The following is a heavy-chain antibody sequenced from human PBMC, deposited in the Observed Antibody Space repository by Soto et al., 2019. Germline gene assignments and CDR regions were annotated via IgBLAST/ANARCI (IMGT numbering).Heavy chain of an antibody. CDR1: GGTFSSYA. CDR3: AREKPRGYDFWSGQDAFDI. V-gene: IGHV1-69*13. J-gene: IGHJ3*02. D-gene: IGHD3-3*01. CDR2: IIPIFGTA. Sequence: ASVKVSCKASGGTFSSYAISWVQQAPGQGLEWMGGIIPIFGTANYAQKFQGRVTITADESTSTAYMELSSLRSEDTAVYYCAREKPRGYDFWSGQDAFDIWGQGTMVTVSS.